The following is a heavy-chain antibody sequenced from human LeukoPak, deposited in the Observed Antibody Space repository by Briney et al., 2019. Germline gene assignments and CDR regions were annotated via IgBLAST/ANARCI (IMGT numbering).Heavy chain of an antibody. CDR3: ARDYFYDFWSGYPTYTPIDY. D-gene: IGHD3-3*01. V-gene: IGHV4-38-2*02. Sequence: SETLSLTCAVYGGSFSGYYWGRIRQPPGKGLEWIGSIYHSGSTYYNPSLKSRVTISVDTSKNQFSLKLSSVTAADTAVYYCARDYFYDFWSGYPTYTPIDYWGQGTLVTVSS. CDR2: IYHSGST. CDR1: GGSFSGYY. J-gene: IGHJ4*02.